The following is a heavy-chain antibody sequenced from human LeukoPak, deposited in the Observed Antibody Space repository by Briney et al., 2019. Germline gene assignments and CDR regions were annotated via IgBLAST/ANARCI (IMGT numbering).Heavy chain of an antibody. J-gene: IGHJ4*02. Sequence: SETLSLTCTVSGGSISSTSYYWGWIRQSPGKGLEWIGSIYYSGSTYYNSSLKSRVTISVDTSKNQFSLRLSSVTAADTAVYYCARVPCTGGLCYLIDYWGQGTLVTVSS. CDR3: ARVPCTGGLCYLIDY. CDR2: IYYSGST. V-gene: IGHV4-39*07. CDR1: GGSISSTSYY. D-gene: IGHD2-8*02.